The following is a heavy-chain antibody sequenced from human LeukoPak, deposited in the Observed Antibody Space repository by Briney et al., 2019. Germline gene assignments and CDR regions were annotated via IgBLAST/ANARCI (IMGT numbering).Heavy chain of an antibody. CDR3: AKGPMVRGVPYYFDY. CDR1: GFTFDDYA. CDR2: ISWNSGSI. J-gene: IGHJ4*02. V-gene: IGHV3-9*01. D-gene: IGHD3-10*01. Sequence: PGGSLRLSCAASGFTFDDYAMHWVRQAPGKGLEWVPGISWNSGSIGYADSVKGRFTISRDNAKNSLYLQMNSLRAEDTALYYCAKGPMVRGVPYYFDYWGQGTLVTVSS.